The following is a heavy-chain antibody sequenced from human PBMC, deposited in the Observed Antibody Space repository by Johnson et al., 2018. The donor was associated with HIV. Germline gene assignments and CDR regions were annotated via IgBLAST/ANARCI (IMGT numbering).Heavy chain of an antibody. CDR2: IWYDGSNK. D-gene: IGHD1-26*01. V-gene: IGHV3-33*06. J-gene: IGHJ3*02. CDR1: GFTFSSSG. Sequence: QVQLVESGGGVVQPERSLRLSCAASGFTFSSSGMLWVRQAPGKGLEWVAVIWYDGSNKYYADSVKGRLTISRDNSKNTLYLQMNSLRAEDTAVYYCAKDLFTEREDDVFDIWGQGTMVTVSS. CDR3: AKDLFTEREDDVFDI.